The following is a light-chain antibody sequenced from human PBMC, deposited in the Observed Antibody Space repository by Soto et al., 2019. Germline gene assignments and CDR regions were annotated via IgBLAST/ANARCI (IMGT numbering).Light chain of an antibody. CDR3: QQSYSTPIT. CDR1: QSISTW. V-gene: IGKV1-5*03. J-gene: IGKJ5*01. CDR2: KAS. Sequence: DIQMTQSPSTLSASVGDRVTITCRASQSISTWLSWYQQKPGKAPKVLIYKASNLQSGVPSRFSGSGSGTDFTLTISSLQPEDFATYYCQQSYSTPITFGQGTRLEI.